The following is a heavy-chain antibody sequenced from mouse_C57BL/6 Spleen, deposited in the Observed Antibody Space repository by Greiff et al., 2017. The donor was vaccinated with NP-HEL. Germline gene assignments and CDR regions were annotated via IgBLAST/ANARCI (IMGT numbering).Heavy chain of an antibody. D-gene: IGHD1-1*01. J-gene: IGHJ3*01. V-gene: IGHV1-50*01. CDR3: ARRSLYYYGSSAFAY. CDR1: GYTFTSYW. CDR2: IDPSDSYT. Sequence: QVHVKQPGAELVKPGASVKLSCKASGYTFTSYWMQWVKQRPGQGLEWIGEIDPSDSYTNYNQKFKGKATLTVDTSSSTAYMQLSSLTSEDSAVYYCARRSLYYYGSSAFAYWGQGTLVTVSA.